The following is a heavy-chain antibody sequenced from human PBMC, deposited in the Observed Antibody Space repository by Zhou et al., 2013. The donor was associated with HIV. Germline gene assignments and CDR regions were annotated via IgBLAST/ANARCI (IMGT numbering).Heavy chain of an antibody. CDR1: GYTFTSYG. CDR2: ISTYNGNT. D-gene: IGHD2-21*02. V-gene: IGHV1-18*01. CDR3: ARWAVAVTAHNYGMDV. Sequence: QVQLVQSGGEVKKPGASVTVSCTASGYTFTSYGISWVRQAPGQGLEWMGWISTYNGNTHFAQKFQGRVTMTTDTSTTTAYMELRSLRSDDTAVYYCARWAVAVTAHNYGMDVWGQGTTVTVSS. J-gene: IGHJ6*02.